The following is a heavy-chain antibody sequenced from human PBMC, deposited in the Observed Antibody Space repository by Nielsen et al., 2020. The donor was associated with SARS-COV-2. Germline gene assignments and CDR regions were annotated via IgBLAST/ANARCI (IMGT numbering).Heavy chain of an antibody. CDR2: MSPSSGKT. V-gene: IGHV1-8*01. CDR1: ADTFTSYD. J-gene: IGHJ4*02. Sequence: ASVKVSCKASADTFTSYDINWLRQATGQRLEWMGRMSPSSGKTDYAQKFQGRVRMTRNTSINTAYMELSSLRSDDTAVYYCAREATGFDYWGQGTLVTVSS. D-gene: IGHD5-12*01. CDR3: AREATGFDY.